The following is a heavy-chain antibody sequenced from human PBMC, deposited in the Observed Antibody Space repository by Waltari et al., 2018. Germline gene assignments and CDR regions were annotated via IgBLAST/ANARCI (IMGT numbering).Heavy chain of an antibody. CDR1: GSRFTAYT. CDR2: IGSSSTYT. CDR3: ASHPEDFYYYMDV. V-gene: IGHV3-21*06. J-gene: IGHJ6*03. Sequence: EVQLVESGGGLVKPGGSLRLSCAASGSRFTAYTMNWVRQTPGKGLEWVSSIGSSSTYTYYADSVKGRFTISRDNAANSLYLEMNALRPDDTGVYYCASHPEDFYYYMDVWGKGTTVTVSS.